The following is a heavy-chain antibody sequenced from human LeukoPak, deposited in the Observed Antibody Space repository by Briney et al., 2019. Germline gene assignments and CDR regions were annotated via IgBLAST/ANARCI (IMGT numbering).Heavy chain of an antibody. D-gene: IGHD3-22*01. CDR2: INPSGGST. J-gene: IGHJ4*02. CDR3: ARDPSYYYDSSGYFDY. V-gene: IGHV1-46*01. CDR1: GYTFTSYY. Sequence: GESLKISCKGSGYTFTSYYMHWVRQAPGQGLEWMGIINPSGGSTSYAQKFQGRVTMTRDTSTSTVYMELSSLRSEDTAVYYCARDPSYYYDSSGYFDYWGQGTLVTVSS.